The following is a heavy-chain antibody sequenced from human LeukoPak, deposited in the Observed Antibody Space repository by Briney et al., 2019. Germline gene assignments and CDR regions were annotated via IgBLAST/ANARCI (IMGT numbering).Heavy chain of an antibody. CDR2: INPNSGGT. Sequence: ASVKVSCKASGYTFTGYYMHWVRQAPGQGLEWMGCINPNSGGTNYAQKFQGRVTMTRDTSISTAYMELRRLRSDDTAVYYCARGPYCSGGSCYDYYYYYMDVWGKGTTVTVSS. D-gene: IGHD2-15*01. CDR3: ARGPYCSGGSCYDYYYYYMDV. J-gene: IGHJ6*03. V-gene: IGHV1-2*02. CDR1: GYTFTGYY.